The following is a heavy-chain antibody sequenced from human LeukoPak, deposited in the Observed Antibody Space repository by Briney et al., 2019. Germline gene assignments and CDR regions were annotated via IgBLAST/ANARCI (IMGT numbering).Heavy chain of an antibody. CDR2: ISSSGSI. V-gene: IGHV3-48*03. CDR3: AREGYGGTSDAFDI. Sequence: GGSLRLSCATSGFTFSTYEMDWVRQAPGKGLEWVSYISSSGSIYYTDSVKGRFTISRDNARNSLYLQMNSLRAEDTAIYYCAREGYGGTSDAFDIWGQGTMVTVSS. D-gene: IGHD4-23*01. J-gene: IGHJ3*02. CDR1: GFTFSTYE.